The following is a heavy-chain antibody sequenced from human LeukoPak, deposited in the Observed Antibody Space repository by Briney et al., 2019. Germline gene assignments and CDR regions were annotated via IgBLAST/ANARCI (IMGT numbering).Heavy chain of an antibody. V-gene: IGHV3-9*01. CDR1: GFTFDDYA. Sequence: GGSLRLSCAASGFTFDDYAMHWVRQAPGKGLEWVSGISWNSGSIGYADSVKGRFTISRDNARNSLHLQMNSLRAEDTALYYCAKEDYWGQGTLVTVSS. CDR3: AKEDY. J-gene: IGHJ4*02. CDR2: ISWNSGSI.